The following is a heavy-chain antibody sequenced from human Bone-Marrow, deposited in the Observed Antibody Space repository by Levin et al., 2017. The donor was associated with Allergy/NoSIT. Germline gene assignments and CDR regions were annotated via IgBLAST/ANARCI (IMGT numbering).Heavy chain of an antibody. Sequence: SQTLSLTCFVSGGSINSRSSYWGWIRQSPGRQLDWIGSTFYSGATYYSPSLRRRATISADTSKNQFSLHLTSVTAADTAIYYCVTPGDDYDSSGSFDFWGRGIQVTVSS. J-gene: IGHJ4*02. CDR1: GGSINSRSSY. CDR3: VTPGDDYDSSGSFDF. V-gene: IGHV4-39*07. CDR2: TFYSGAT. D-gene: IGHD3-22*01.